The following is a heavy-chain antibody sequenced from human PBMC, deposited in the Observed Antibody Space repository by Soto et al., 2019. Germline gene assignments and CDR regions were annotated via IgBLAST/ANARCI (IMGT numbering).Heavy chain of an antibody. Sequence: QVQLLQSGAEMKKPGSSVRVSCKPSGDNFNTYTITWVRQAPGLGLEWMGGIIPIYGAASYAQKFQDRVSITADGSTNTVYMELSSLTSEDTALYYCAARVSVAGPAIDYWGQGTRVTVSS. V-gene: IGHV1-69*01. CDR2: IIPIYGAA. CDR3: AARVSVAGPAIDY. CDR1: GDNFNTYT. J-gene: IGHJ4*02. D-gene: IGHD6-19*01.